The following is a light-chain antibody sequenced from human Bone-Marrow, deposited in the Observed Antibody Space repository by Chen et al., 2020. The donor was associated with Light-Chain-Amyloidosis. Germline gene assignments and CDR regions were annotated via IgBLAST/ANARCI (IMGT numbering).Light chain of an antibody. CDR2: DVN. CDR3: CAYAGTYTWL. CDR1: SSDIGGYDY. V-gene: IGLV2-11*01. J-gene: IGLJ3*02. Sequence: QSALTQPHSVSGSPGQSVTLSCTGTSSDIGGYDYFSWYQQYPGTAPHLLIYDVNKRPSGVPDRFSASKSANTASLTISGLQADDEAEYHCCAYAGTYTWLFGGGTRLTVL.